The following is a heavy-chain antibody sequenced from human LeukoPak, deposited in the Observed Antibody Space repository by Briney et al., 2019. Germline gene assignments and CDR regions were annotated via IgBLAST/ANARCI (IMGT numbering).Heavy chain of an antibody. CDR3: ASDSSRSGYYPYYYYYMDV. CDR2: INHSGST. J-gene: IGHJ6*03. V-gene: IGHV4-34*01. D-gene: IGHD3-3*01. Sequence: SETLSLTCTVSGGSISSYYWSWIRQPPGKGLEWIGEINHSGSTNYNPSLKSRVTISVDTSKNQFSLKLSSVTAADTAVYYCASDSSRSGYYPYYYYYMDVWGKGTTVTVSS. CDR1: GGSISSYY.